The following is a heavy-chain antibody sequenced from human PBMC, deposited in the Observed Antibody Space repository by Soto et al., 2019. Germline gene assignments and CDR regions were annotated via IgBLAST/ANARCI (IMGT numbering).Heavy chain of an antibody. Sequence: GASVKVSCKASGYTFTSYAMHWVRQAPGQGLEWMGWINTGNGNTQYSQKFQGRVTITRDTSASTAYMELNSLRSEDTAVYYCASAIYSNYGWPYYWGQGTLVTVSS. CDR3: ASAIYSNYGWPYY. D-gene: IGHD4-4*01. CDR1: GYTFTSYA. J-gene: IGHJ4*02. CDR2: INTGNGNT. V-gene: IGHV1-3*04.